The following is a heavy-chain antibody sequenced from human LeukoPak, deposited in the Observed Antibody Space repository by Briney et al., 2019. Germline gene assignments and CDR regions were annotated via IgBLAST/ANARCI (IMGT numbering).Heavy chain of an antibody. CDR1: GGSISSGGYY. CDR2: IYHSGST. D-gene: IGHD3-22*01. V-gene: IGHV4-30-2*01. J-gene: IGHJ4*02. Sequence: SETLSLTCTVSGGSISSGGYYWSWIRQPPGKGLGWLGYIYHSGSTYYNPSLKSRVTISVDRSKNQFSLKLSSVTAADTAVCYCARGLGGVTYYYDSSGYYFDYWGQGTLVTVSS. CDR3: ARGLGGVTYYYDSSGYYFDY.